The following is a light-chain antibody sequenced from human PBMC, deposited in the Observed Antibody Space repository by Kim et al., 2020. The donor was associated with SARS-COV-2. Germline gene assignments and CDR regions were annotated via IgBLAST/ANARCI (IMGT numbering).Light chain of an antibody. J-gene: IGLJ2*01. CDR2: GKN. CDR3: NSRDNNDNVL. Sequence: VPLGQTVRITCQGDSLRTYYTTWFQQKPGQAPIVVCYGKNNRPSGIPDRFSGSSSGNTASLTITATQAGDEADYYCNSRDNNDNVLFGGGTRLTVL. CDR1: SLRTYY. V-gene: IGLV3-19*01.